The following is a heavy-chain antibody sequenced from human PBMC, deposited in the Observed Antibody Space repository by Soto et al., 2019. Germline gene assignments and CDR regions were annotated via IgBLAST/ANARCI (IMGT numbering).Heavy chain of an antibody. D-gene: IGHD2-15*01. CDR2: INSDGGST. Sequence: PGGSLRLSCAASGFTFSSYWMHWVRQAPGKGLVWVSRINSDGGSTSYADSVKGRFTISRDNAKNTLYLQMNSLRAEDTAVYYCARDVVVVATGGIYYYYYYMAFWGKGTTVPVSS. CDR1: GFTFSSYW. V-gene: IGHV3-74*01. CDR3: ARDVVVVATGGIYYYYYYMAF. J-gene: IGHJ6*03.